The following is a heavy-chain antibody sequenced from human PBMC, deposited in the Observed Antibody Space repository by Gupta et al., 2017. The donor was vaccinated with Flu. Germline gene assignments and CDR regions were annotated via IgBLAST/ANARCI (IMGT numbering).Heavy chain of an antibody. D-gene: IGHD3-22*01. V-gene: IGHV3-15*01. CDR2: IKAKSDGGTT. J-gene: IGHJ5*02. CDR3: TTGFVDSSTYYRGDSS. CDR1: GFTFTTAW. Sequence: EVQLVESGGGLVKPGGSLRLSCVASGFTFTTAWMIWVRQAPGKGLEWVGRIKAKSDGGTTDYAAPVQGRFTISRDDSINTLYLQMNSLKTEDTAVYYCTTGFVDSSTYYRGDSSWGQGTLVTVSS.